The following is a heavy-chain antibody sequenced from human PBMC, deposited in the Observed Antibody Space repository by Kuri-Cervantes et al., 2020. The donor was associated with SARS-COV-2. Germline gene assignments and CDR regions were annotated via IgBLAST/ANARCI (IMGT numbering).Heavy chain of an antibody. J-gene: IGHJ4*02. Sequence: GGSLRLSCAVSGFTFTSHAMHWVRQAPGTGLEWVAVVSYNGTNKYYADSVKGRFTISRDNSRNIVYLQMSSLRPEDTALYYCTREAYDYNMGFDSWGQGTLVTVSS. CDR3: TREAYDYNMGFDS. V-gene: IGHV3-30-3*01. CDR1: GFTFTSHA. D-gene: IGHD4-11*01. CDR2: VSYNGTNK.